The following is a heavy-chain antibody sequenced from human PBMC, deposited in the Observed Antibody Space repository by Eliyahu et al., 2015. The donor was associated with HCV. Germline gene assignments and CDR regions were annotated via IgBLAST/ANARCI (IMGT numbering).Heavy chain of an antibody. CDR1: GFTXSNYA. CDR2: MSNSGGRT. D-gene: IGHD1-26*01. Sequence: EVQLLESGGGLVQPGXSLRLSXAAXGFTXSNYAMNWXRQAPGKGLEWVSXMSNSGGRTYYADSVKGRFTISRDNSKNTLYLQMNSLRAEDTAVYYCAKGGRYSGSDWPFDYWGQGTLVTVSS. J-gene: IGHJ4*02. V-gene: IGHV3-23*01. CDR3: AKGGRYSGSDWPFDY.